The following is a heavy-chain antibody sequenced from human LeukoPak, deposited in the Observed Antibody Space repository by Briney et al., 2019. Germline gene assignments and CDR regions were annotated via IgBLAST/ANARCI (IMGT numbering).Heavy chain of an antibody. D-gene: IGHD1-26*01. CDR1: GSSFTSYY. J-gene: IGHJ3*02. CDR3: ARSSAYYNEADI. V-gene: IGHV1-46*01. Sequence: ASVKVSCKTSGSSFTSYYIHWVRQAPGQGLEWMGIINPSGGSTTYAQKFQGRLTMASDTSTSTVYMELSSLRSEDTAMYYCARSSAYYNEADIWGQGTMVTVSS. CDR2: INPSGGST.